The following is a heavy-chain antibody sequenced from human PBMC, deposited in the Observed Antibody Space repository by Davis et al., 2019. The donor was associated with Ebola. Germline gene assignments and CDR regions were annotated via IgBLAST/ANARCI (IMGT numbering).Heavy chain of an antibody. V-gene: IGHV1-69*06. J-gene: IGHJ4*02. D-gene: IGHD1-1*01. CDR2: IIPIFGTA. Sequence: SVKVSCKASGGTFSSYAISWVRQAPGQGLEWMGGIIPIFGTANYAQKFQGRVTMTEDTSTDTAYMELSSLRSEDTAVYYCATEPGTTDSVSGYWGQGTLVTVSS. CDR3: ATEPGTTDSVSGY. CDR1: GGTFSSYA.